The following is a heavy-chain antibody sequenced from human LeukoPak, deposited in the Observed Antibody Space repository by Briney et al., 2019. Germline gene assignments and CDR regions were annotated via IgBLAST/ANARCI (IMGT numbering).Heavy chain of an antibody. Sequence: GGSLRLSCATSGFSVSDKYMSWVRQAPGKGLEWVSVIYTGGDTYYADSVKGRFTISRDNSKDTVYLQMNSLRAEDTAVYYRARVPTDYYYYYYMDVWGKGTTVTVSS. CDR2: IYTGGDT. CDR1: GFSVSDKY. J-gene: IGHJ6*03. CDR3: ARVPTDYYYYYYMDV. V-gene: IGHV3-53*01.